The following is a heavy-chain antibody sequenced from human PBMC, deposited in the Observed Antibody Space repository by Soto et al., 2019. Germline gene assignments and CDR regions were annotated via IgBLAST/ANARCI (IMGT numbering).Heavy chain of an antibody. CDR3: ASTPLTGNKRDYYFDY. J-gene: IGHJ4*02. V-gene: IGHV4-30-4*01. D-gene: IGHD3-9*01. Sequence: QVQLQESGPGLVKPSQTLSLTCTVSGGSISSGNYYWSWIRQPPGKGLEWIGHIYYSGSTYYNPSRKSRVTISADTSKNQLSLKLSSVTAADTAVYYCASTPLTGNKRDYYFDYWGQGTLVTVSS. CDR1: GGSISSGNYY. CDR2: IYYSGST.